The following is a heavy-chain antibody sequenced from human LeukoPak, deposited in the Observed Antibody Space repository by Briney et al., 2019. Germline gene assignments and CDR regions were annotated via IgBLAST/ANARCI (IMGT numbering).Heavy chain of an antibody. Sequence: PSETLSLTCTLSGGPISSYYWSWIRQPPGKGLEWIGYIYYSGSTNYNPPLKSRVTISVDTSKSQFSLKLSSVTAADTAVYYCARLIAAAGLNWFDPWGQGTLVTVSS. J-gene: IGHJ5*02. D-gene: IGHD6-13*01. V-gene: IGHV4-59*08. CDR3: ARLIAAAGLNWFDP. CDR1: GGPISSYY. CDR2: IYYSGST.